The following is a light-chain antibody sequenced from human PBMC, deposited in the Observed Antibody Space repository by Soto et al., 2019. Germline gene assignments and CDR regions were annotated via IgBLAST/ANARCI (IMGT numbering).Light chain of an antibody. Sequence: EIVLTQCPGTLSLSPGEGATLSCRASQSVSSSYLAWYQQKPGQAPRLLIYGASTRATGIPDRFSGSGSGTDFTLTISRLEPEDFAVYYCQQYGSSPWTFGQGTKVDIK. CDR3: QQYGSSPWT. CDR1: QSVSSSY. CDR2: GAS. V-gene: IGKV3-20*01. J-gene: IGKJ1*01.